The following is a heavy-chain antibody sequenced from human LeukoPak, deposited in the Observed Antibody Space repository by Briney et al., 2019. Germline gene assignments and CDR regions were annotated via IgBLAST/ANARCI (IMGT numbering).Heavy chain of an antibody. CDR2: IIPIFGTA. J-gene: IGHJ6*03. V-gene: IGHV1-69*05. Sequence: GASVKVSCKASGGTFSSYAISWVRQAPGQGLEWMGRIIPIFGTANYAQKFQGRVTITTDESTSTAYMELSSLRSEDTAVYYCARVRGYCTNGVCYTAGYYYMDVWGKGTTVTVS. CDR3: ARVRGYCTNGVCYTAGYYYMDV. CDR1: GGTFSSYA. D-gene: IGHD2-8*01.